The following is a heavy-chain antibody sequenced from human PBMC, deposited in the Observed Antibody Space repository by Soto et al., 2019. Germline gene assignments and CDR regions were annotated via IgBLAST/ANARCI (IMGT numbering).Heavy chain of an antibody. CDR1: GFTFSSYA. CDR2: ISGSGGST. Sequence: PGGSLRLSCAASGFTFSSYAMSWVRQAPGRGLEWVSAISGSGGSTYSADSVKGRFTISRDNSKNTLYLQMNSLRAEDTAVYYCAKEFSIVGVPPAYPSDDAFDIWGQGTMVTVSS. CDR3: AKEFSIVGVPPAYPSDDAFDI. V-gene: IGHV3-23*01. J-gene: IGHJ3*02. D-gene: IGHD2-2*01.